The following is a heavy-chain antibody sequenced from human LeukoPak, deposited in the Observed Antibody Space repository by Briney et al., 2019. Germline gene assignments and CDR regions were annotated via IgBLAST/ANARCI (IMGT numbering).Heavy chain of an antibody. D-gene: IGHD1-7*01. CDR1: GFTFSSYN. CDR2: ISGSGGST. CDR3: AKHPVAYHITGTTWGWGYFDY. V-gene: IGHV3-23*01. Sequence: PGGSLRFSCAASGFTFSSYNMNWVRQAPGKGLEWVSAISGSGGSTYYADSVKGRFTISRDNSKNTLYLQMNSLRAEDTAVYYCAKHPVAYHITGTTWGWGYFDYWGQGTLVTVSS. J-gene: IGHJ4*02.